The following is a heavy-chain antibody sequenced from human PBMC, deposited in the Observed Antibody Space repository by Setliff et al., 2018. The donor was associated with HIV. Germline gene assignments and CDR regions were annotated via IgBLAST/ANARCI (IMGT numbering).Heavy chain of an antibody. CDR2: VYYSGIT. CDR3: VRHVWSDDFLVPGWFDS. CDR1: GGSINDSRYF. J-gene: IGHJ5*01. D-gene: IGHD3-3*01. Sequence: SETLSLTCTVSGGSINDSRYFWGWIRQPPGKGLGWIGSVYYSGITYYSSSLKSRVTVSVDTSRIQFSLKLTSVTAADTAVYKCVRHVWSDDFLVPGWFDSWSQGTLVTVSS. V-gene: IGHV4-39*01.